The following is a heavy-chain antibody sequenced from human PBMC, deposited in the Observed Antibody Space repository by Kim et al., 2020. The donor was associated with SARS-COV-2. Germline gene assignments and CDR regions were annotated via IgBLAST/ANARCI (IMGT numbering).Heavy chain of an antibody. D-gene: IGHD4-17*01. J-gene: IGHJ6*01. CDR2: ISIYNGNT. CDR3: ARDKSDYQLPVAYYFYGMDV. V-gene: IGHV1-18*01. CDR1: GYSFMRHG. Sequence: ASVKVSCRTSGYSFMRHGISWVRQAPGQGLEWMGRISIYNGNTNYAQKFQGRVTMTTDISTSTAYVEVRNLRSDDTAVYFCARDKSDYQLPVAYYFYGMDVGRQGTTVTV.